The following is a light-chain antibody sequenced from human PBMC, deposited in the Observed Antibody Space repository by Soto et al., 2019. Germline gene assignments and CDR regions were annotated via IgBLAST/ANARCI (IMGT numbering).Light chain of an antibody. CDR3: AAWDGTLHGVV. V-gene: IGLV1-44*01. CDR1: NSNIGTKT. J-gene: IGLJ3*02. CDR2: SDT. Sequence: QSVLTQPPSASGTPGQRVTISCSGSNSNIGTKTVHWYQQLPGTAPKLLIYSDTQRPSGVPDRFSGSKSGTSASLAISGLQSEDDADYYCAAWDGTLHGVVFGGGTQLTVL.